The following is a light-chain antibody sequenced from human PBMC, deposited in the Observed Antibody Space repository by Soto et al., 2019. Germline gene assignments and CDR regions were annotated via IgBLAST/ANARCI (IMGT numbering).Light chain of an antibody. CDR3: QQYGSSPRA. CDR2: GTS. CDR1: QSVSSNY. V-gene: IGKV3-20*01. J-gene: IGKJ2*01. Sequence: EIVLTQSPGTLSLSPGERATLSSRASQSVSSNYLAWYQQKPGQAPRLLIYGTSSRATGIPDRFSGSGSGTDFTLTISRLDPEDFAVYYCQQYGSSPRAFGQGTKLEI.